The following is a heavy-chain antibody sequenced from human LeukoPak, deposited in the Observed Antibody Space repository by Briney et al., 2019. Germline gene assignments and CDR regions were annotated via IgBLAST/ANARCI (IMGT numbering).Heavy chain of an antibody. Sequence: SETLSLTCSVSRGSISSYYWSWIRQPPGKGLEWIGYIYYTGSTYSNPSLRSRVTISLDTSKNQFSLSLSSVTAADTAVYYCARGVQYCCSNSSTTYDMDVWGQGTTVTVSS. J-gene: IGHJ6*02. CDR2: IYYTGST. D-gene: IGHD2-2*01. CDR1: RGSISSYY. V-gene: IGHV4-59*01. CDR3: ARGVQYCCSNSSTTYDMDV.